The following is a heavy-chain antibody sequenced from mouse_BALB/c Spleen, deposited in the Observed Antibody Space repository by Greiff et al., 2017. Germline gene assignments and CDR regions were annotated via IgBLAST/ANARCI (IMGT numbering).Heavy chain of an antibody. CDR2: ISYDGSN. J-gene: IGHJ3*01. D-gene: IGHD2-14*01. V-gene: IGHV3-6*02. CDR1: GYSITSGYY. Sequence: EVQLQESGPGLVKPSQSLSLTCSVTGYSITSGYYWNWIRQFPGNKLGWMGYISYDGSNNYNPSLKNRISITRDTSKNQFFLKLNSVTTEDTATYYCARGDIGTWFAYWGQGTLVTVSA. CDR3: ARGDIGTWFAY.